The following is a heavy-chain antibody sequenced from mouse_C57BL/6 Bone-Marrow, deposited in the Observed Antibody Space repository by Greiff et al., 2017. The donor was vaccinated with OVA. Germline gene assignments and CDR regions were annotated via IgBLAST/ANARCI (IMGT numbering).Heavy chain of an antibody. CDR1: GYTFTNYW. CDR3: ARLGGSWFAY. V-gene: IGHV1-63*01. D-gene: IGHD1-1*02. CDR2: IYPGGGYT. J-gene: IGHJ3*01. Sequence: VKLVESGAELVRPGTSVKMSCKASGYTFTNYWIGWAKQRPGHGLEWIGDIYPGGGYTNYNEKFKGKATLTADKSSSTAYMQFSSLTSEDSAIYYCARLGGSWFAYWGQGTLVTVSA.